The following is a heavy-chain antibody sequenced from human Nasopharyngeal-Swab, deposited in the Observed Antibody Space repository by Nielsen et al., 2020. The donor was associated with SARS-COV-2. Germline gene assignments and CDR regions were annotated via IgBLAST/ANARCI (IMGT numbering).Heavy chain of an antibody. CDR2: IKQDGSEK. CDR1: GFTFSDYY. J-gene: IGHJ3*02. CDR3: ARDGGRGPYIVVVPAVDAFDI. V-gene: IGHV3-7*01. Sequence: GESLKISCAASGFTFSDYYMSWIRQAPGKGLEWVANIKQDGSEKYYVDSVKGRFTISRDNAKNSLYLQMNSLRAEDTAVYYCARDGGRGPYIVVVPAVDAFDIWGQGTMVTVSS. D-gene: IGHD2-2*01.